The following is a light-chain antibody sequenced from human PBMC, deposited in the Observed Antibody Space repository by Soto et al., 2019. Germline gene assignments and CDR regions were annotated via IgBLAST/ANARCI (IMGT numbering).Light chain of an antibody. Sequence: EFLMTQSPDTLYVSPGEGVTLSCRASQSVSDKLAWYQQKPGQGPRLLVYRASTRTLGIPARFSGSESGTEFTLTISSLQSEDFAIYYCQQYNTWPITFGQGTRLEIK. CDR3: QQYNTWPIT. V-gene: IGKV3-15*01. CDR1: QSVSDK. CDR2: RAS. J-gene: IGKJ5*01.